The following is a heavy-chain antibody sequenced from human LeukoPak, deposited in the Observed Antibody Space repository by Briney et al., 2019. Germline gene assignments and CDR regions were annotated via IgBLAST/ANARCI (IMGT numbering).Heavy chain of an antibody. D-gene: IGHD4-11*01. CDR1: GFTFSSYA. J-gene: IGHJ4*02. V-gene: IGHV3-23*01. CDR3: AKKRVTTTTFDY. CDR2: ISGSGGST. Sequence: GGSLRLSCAASGFTFSSYAMSWVRQAPGKGLEWVSLISGSGGSTYYADSVKGRFTISRDNGKNTLSLQMNSLRAEDTALYYCAKKRVTTTTFDYWGRGTLVTVSS.